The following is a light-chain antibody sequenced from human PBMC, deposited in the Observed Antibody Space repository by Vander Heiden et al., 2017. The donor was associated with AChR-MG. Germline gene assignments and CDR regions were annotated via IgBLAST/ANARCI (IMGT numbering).Light chain of an antibody. CDR1: NSDVGCYTS. CDR3: SSYTVTNTRV. CDR2: DVD. V-gene: IGLV2-14*01. J-gene: IGLJ2*01. Sequence: QSALTPPASVSGSPGQSITISCTGTNSDVGCYTSVSWYQHHPGRAAKLIIDDVDKRPAGVANRVAGSKSGYSASLTISGLQADDEADYYCSSYTVTNTRVFGGGTKLTVL.